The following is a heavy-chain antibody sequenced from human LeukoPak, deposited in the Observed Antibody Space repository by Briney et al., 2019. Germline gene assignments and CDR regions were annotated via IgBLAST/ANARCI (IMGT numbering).Heavy chain of an antibody. CDR3: ARGAGDGYNTWVFDY. CDR1: GYTFTGYY. D-gene: IGHD5-24*01. V-gene: IGHV1-46*01. J-gene: IGHJ4*02. Sequence: GASVKVSCKASGYTFTGYYMHWVRQAPGQGLEWMGIINPSGGSTSYAQKFQGRVTMTRDMSTSTVYMELSSLRSEDTAVYYCARGAGDGYNTWVFDYWGQGTLVTVS. CDR2: INPSGGST.